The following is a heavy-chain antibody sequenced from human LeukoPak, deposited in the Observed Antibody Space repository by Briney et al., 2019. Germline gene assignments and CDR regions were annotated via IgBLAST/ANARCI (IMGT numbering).Heavy chain of an antibody. V-gene: IGHV4-31*03. Sequence: PSETLSLTCTVSGGSISSGGYYWSWIRQHPGKGLEWIGCIYYSGSTYYNPSLKSRVTISVDTSKNQFSLKLSSVTAADTAVYYCARDRGGSGSYDYWGQGTLVTVSS. J-gene: IGHJ4*02. CDR2: IYYSGST. D-gene: IGHD3-10*01. CDR3: ARDRGGSGSYDY. CDR1: GGSISSGGYY.